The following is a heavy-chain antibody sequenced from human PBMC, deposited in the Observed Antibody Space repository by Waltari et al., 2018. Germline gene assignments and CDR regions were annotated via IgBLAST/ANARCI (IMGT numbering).Heavy chain of an antibody. CDR3: AKDPYYDSSVIWFDP. V-gene: IGHV3-23*04. J-gene: IGHJ5*02. CDR2: ISGSGGST. Sequence: EVQLVESGGGWVQPGGSLRLSCAASGFTFSSYAMSWVRRAPGKGLEWVSAISGSGGSTYYADSVKGRFTISRDNSKNTLYLQMNSLRAEDTAVYYCAKDPYYDSSVIWFDPWGQGTLVTVSS. D-gene: IGHD3-22*01. CDR1: GFTFSSYA.